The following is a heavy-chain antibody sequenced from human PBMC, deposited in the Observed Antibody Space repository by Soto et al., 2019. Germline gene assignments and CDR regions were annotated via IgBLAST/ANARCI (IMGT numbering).Heavy chain of an antibody. CDR3: ARRWGRSFDY. CDR1: GGSISNYY. CDR2: IYYSGST. J-gene: IGHJ4*02. D-gene: IGHD2-15*01. V-gene: IGHV4-59*08. Sequence: QVQLQESGPGLVKPSETLSLTCTVSGGSISNYYWSWIRQPPGKGLEWIGYIYYSGSTNYNPSLKRRVPISVDTSKNQFSLKLSSVTAADPAVYYCARRWGRSFDYWGQGTLVTVSS.